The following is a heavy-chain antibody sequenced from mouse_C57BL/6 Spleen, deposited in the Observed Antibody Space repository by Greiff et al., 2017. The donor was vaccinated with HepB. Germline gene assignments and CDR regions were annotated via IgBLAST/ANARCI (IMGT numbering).Heavy chain of an antibody. CDR2: ISYDGSN. J-gene: IGHJ4*01. Sequence: EVQLQQSGPGLVKPSQSLSLTCSVTGYSITSGYYWNWIRQFPGNKLEWMGYISYDGSNNYNPSLKNRISITRDTSKNQFFLKLNSVTTEDTATYYCARDDGSSPYYYAMDYWGQGTSVTVSS. D-gene: IGHD1-1*01. V-gene: IGHV3-6*01. CDR1: GYSITSGYY. CDR3: ARDDGSSPYYYAMDY.